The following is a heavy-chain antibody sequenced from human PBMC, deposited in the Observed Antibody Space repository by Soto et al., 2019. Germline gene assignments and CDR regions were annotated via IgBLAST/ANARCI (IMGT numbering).Heavy chain of an antibody. V-gene: IGHV3-23*01. J-gene: IGHJ6*02. CDR3: ATQDIVVVPAAPWGMDV. Sequence: GGSLRLSCAASGFTFSSYAMGWVRQAPGKGLEWVSAISGSGGSTYYADSVKGRFTISRDNSKNTLYLQMNSLRAEDTAVYYCATQDIVVVPAAPWGMDVWGQGTTVTVSS. D-gene: IGHD2-2*01. CDR1: GFTFSSYA. CDR2: ISGSGGST.